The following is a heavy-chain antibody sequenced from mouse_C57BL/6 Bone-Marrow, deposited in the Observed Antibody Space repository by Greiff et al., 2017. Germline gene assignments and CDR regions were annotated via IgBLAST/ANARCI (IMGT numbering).Heavy chain of an antibody. CDR2: INPSTGGT. J-gene: IGHJ4*01. V-gene: IGHV1-42*01. D-gene: IGHD1-1*01. CDR1: GYTFTGYY. CDR3: DRDSSHDYYDFDD. Sequence: VQLKQSGPELVKPGASVKISCKASGYTFTGYYMNWVKQSPEKSLEWIGVINPSTGGTTYNQKFKGKATLTVAKSSSTAYMQLKSLTSEDSAVYYCDRDSSHDYYDFDDWGKGTSVTVSS.